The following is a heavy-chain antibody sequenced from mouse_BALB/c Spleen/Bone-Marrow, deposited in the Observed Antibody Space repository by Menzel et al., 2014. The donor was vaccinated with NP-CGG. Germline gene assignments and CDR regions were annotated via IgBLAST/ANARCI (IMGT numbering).Heavy chain of an antibody. D-gene: IGHD2-2*01. CDR3: VYGYAMDY. V-gene: IGHV10-1*02. J-gene: IGHJ4*01. Sequence: EVQRVESGGGLVQPKGSLKLSCAASGFTFNTYAMNWVRQAPGKGLEWVARIRSKSNNYATYYADSVKDRFTIFRDDSQSMLYLQMNNLKTEDTAMYYCVYGYAMDYWGQGTSVTVSS. CDR1: GFTFNTYA. CDR2: IRSKSNNYAT.